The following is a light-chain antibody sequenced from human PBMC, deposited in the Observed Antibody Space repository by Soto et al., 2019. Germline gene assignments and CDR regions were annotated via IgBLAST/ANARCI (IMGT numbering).Light chain of an antibody. CDR1: QSVSSN. J-gene: IGKJ2*01. V-gene: IGKV3-15*01. CDR2: GAS. Sequence: EIVMTQSPATLSVSPGERATLSCRASQSVSSNLAWYQQKPGQAPRLLIYGASTRATDIPARFSGSGSGTEFTLTISSLQSEYFAVYYCQQYNNWYTFGPGTKLEIK. CDR3: QQYNNWYT.